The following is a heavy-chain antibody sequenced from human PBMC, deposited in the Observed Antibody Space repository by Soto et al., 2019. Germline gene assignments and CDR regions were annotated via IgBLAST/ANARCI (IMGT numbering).Heavy chain of an antibody. J-gene: IGHJ4*02. CDR3: AKDHDTYYYILTGYYTEPVY. Sequence: GGSLRLSCAASGFTFSSYAMSWVRQAPGKGLEWVSAISGSGGSTYYADSVKGRFTISRDNSKNTLYLQMNSLRAEDTAVYYCAKDHDTYYYILTGYYTEPVYWGQGTLVTVSS. CDR1: GFTFSSYA. D-gene: IGHD3-9*01. CDR2: ISGSGGST. V-gene: IGHV3-23*01.